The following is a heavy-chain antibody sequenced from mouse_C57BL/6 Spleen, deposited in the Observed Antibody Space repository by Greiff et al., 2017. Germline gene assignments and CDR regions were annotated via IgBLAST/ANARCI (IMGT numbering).Heavy chain of an antibody. CDR1: GYTFTSYW. V-gene: IGHV1-55*01. Sequence: QVQLQQPGAELVKPGASVKMSCKASGYTFTSYWITWVKQRPGQGLEWIGDIYPGSGSTNYNEKFKSKATLTVDTSSSTAYMQLSSLTSDDSAVYYCARTDGYYFWKDYWGQGTTLTVSS. D-gene: IGHD2-3*01. CDR3: ARTDGYYFWKDY. CDR2: IYPGSGST. J-gene: IGHJ2*01.